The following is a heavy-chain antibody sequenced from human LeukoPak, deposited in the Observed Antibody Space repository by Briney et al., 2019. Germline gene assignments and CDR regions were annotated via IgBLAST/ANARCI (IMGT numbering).Heavy chain of an antibody. Sequence: GGSLRLSCAASGFTFSSYWMHWVRQAPGKGLVWVSRINSDGSITTYADSVKGRFTISRDNAKNTLYLQMNSLRAEDMAVYYCAKEQLVEGRFDYWAREPWSPSPQ. J-gene: IGHJ4*02. CDR2: INSDGSIT. D-gene: IGHD6-6*01. CDR3: AKEQLVEGRFDY. V-gene: IGHV3-74*01. CDR1: GFTFSSYW.